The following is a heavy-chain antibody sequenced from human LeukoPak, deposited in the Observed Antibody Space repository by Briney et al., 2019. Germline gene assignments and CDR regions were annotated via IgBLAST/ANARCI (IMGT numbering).Heavy chain of an antibody. D-gene: IGHD6-19*01. Sequence: PGGSLRLSCAASGFSFTNYAVHWVRQAPGKGLEYVSGISGNGFTTYYANSVKGRFTISRDNSKDTVFLQMGSLRAEDMAVYYCARDRSSGWYDYWGQGTLVTVSS. J-gene: IGHJ4*02. CDR3: ARDRSSGWYDY. V-gene: IGHV3-64*01. CDR2: ISGNGFTT. CDR1: GFSFTNYA.